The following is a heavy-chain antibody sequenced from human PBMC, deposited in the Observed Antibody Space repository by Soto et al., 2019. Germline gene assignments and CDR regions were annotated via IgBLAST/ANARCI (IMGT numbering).Heavy chain of an antibody. CDR2: INSDGSST. Sequence: EVQLVESGGGLVQPGGSLRLSCAASGFTFSSYWMHWVRQAPGKGLVWVSRINSDGSSTSYADSVKGRFTISRDNARNTLYMKMNSRRAGDTAVYYGASEYKGTYGTAVGGQGPTVTAS. D-gene: IGHD1-20*01. J-gene: IGHJ6*02. V-gene: IGHV3-74*01. CDR1: GFTFSSYW. CDR3: ASEYKGTYGTAV.